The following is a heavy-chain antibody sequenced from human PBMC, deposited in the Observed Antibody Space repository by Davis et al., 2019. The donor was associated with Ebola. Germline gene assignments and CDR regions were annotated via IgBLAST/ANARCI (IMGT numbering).Heavy chain of an antibody. Sequence: MPSETLSLTCAVYGGSFSGYYWSWIRQPPGKGLEWIGEINHSGSTNYNPSLKSRVTISVDTSKNQFSLKLSSVTAADTAVYYCARGYYYDSSSFDYWGQGTLVTVSS. V-gene: IGHV4-34*01. CDR2: INHSGST. J-gene: IGHJ4*02. D-gene: IGHD3-22*01. CDR3: ARGYYYDSSSFDY. CDR1: GGSFSGYY.